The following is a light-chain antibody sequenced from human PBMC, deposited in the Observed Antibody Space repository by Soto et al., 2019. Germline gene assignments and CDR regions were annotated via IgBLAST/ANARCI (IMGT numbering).Light chain of an antibody. Sequence: QSALTQPPSASGSAGRSVTISCTGASSDVGGYKYVSWYQQHPGKAPKLMIYEVTKRPSGVPDRFSGSKSGSTASLTVSGLQADDEPDYYCCSYTGGNSLVFGGGTQLTV. V-gene: IGLV2-8*01. CDR1: SSDVGGYKY. J-gene: IGLJ2*01. CDR3: CSYTGGNSLV. CDR2: EVT.